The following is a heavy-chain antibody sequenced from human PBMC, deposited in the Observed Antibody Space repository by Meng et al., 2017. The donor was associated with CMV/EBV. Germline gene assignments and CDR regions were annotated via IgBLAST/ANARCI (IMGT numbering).Heavy chain of an antibody. Sequence: SETLSLTCTVSGYSISSGYYWGWIRQPPGKGLEWIGSIYHSGSTYYNPSLKSRVTISVDTSKNQFSLKLSSVTAADTAVYYCASYRGDSYGIHDTFDIWGQETMVTVSS. CDR1: GYSISSGYY. V-gene: IGHV4-38-2*02. J-gene: IGHJ3*02. CDR3: ASYRGDSYGIHDTFDI. D-gene: IGHD5-18*01. CDR2: IYHSGST.